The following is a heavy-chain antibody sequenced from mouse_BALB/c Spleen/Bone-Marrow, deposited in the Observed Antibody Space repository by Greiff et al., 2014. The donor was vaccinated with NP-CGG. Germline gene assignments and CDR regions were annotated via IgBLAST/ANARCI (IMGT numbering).Heavy chain of an antibody. D-gene: IGHD2-10*02. J-gene: IGHJ4*01. CDR3: ARREYYALGY. V-gene: IGHV14-3*02. CDR2: IDPANGNT. Sequence: VQLQQSGAELVKPGASVKLSCTASGFNIKDTYMHWVKQRPEQGLEWIGRIDPANGNTKYDPKFQGKATITADTSSNTAYLQLSSLTYEDAAVYYCARREYYALGYWGQGTSVTVSS. CDR1: GFNIKDTY.